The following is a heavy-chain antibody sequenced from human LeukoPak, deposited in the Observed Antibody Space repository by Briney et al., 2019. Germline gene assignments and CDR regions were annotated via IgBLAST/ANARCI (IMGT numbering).Heavy chain of an antibody. Sequence: SETLSLTCTVSGGSISSGGYYWSWIRQHPGKGLEWIVYIYYSGSTYYNPSLESRVTISVDTSKNQFSLKLSSVTAADTAVYYCARTDCSSTSCYPWFDPWGQGTLVTVSS. CDR1: GGSISSGGYY. CDR3: ARTDCSSTSCYPWFDP. V-gene: IGHV4-31*03. D-gene: IGHD2-2*01. CDR2: IYYSGST. J-gene: IGHJ5*02.